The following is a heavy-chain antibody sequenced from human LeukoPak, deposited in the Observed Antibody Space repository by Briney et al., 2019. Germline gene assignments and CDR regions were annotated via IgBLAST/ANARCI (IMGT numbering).Heavy chain of an antibody. Sequence: GGSLRLSCAASGFTFSSYAMSWVRQAPGKGLEWVSAISGSGGSTYYADSVKGRFTISRDNSKNTLYLQMNSLRAEDTAVYYCAKGGLYSNYESYYYYMDVWGKGTTVTVSS. D-gene: IGHD4-11*01. CDR1: GFTFSSYA. V-gene: IGHV3-23*01. CDR2: ISGSGGST. J-gene: IGHJ6*03. CDR3: AKGGLYSNYESYYYYMDV.